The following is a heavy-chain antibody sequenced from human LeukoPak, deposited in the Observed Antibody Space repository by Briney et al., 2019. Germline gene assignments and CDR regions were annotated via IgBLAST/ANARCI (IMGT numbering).Heavy chain of an antibody. D-gene: IGHD3-22*01. Sequence: GGSLRPSCAASGFTFSTYNMNWVRQAPGKGLEWVSYISSSSSPIYYADSVKGRFTISRDNAKNSLYLQMNSLRADDTAVYYCAGQYSYDSRGFDYWGQGTLVTVSS. J-gene: IGHJ4*02. CDR3: AGQYSYDSRGFDY. CDR2: ISSSSSPI. V-gene: IGHV3-48*01. CDR1: GFTFSTYN.